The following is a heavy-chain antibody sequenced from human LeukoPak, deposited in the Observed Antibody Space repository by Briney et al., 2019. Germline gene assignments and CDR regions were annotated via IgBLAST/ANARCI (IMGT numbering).Heavy chain of an antibody. Sequence: GRSLRLSCANSAFTFSSYAMHWVRQAPGKGLEWVAVISYDGSNKYYADSVKGRFTISRDNSKNTLYLQMNSLRAEDTAVYYCARDRGSPLRWSSSDYFDYWGQGTLVTVSS. CDR3: ARDRGSPLRWSSSDYFDY. V-gene: IGHV3-30-3*01. CDR2: ISYDGSNK. J-gene: IGHJ4*02. CDR1: AFTFSSYA. D-gene: IGHD1-26*01.